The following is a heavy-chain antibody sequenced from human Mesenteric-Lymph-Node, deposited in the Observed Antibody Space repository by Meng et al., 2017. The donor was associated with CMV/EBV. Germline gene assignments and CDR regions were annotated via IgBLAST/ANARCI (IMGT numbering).Heavy chain of an antibody. CDR3: AREKRHIYDSGSYYNGRPGDAFDI. V-gene: IGHV4-34*12. CDR1: GGSLSGYY. Sequence: SETLSLTCAVYGGSLSGYYWNWIRQPPGKGLEWIGEIIHGGRTNYNPSLKSRVTISVDKSKNQFSLKLSSVTAADTAVYFCAREKRHIYDSGSYYNGRPGDAFDIWGQGATVTVSS. D-gene: IGHD3-10*01. CDR2: IIHGGRT. J-gene: IGHJ3*02.